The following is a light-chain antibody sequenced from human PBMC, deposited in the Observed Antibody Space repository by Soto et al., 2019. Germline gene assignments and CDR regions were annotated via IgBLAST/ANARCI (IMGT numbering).Light chain of an antibody. Sequence: DIQMTQSPSSLSASVGDRVTITCRASQSISSWLAWYQQKPGKAPKLLIYKASSLESGVPSRFSGSGSGTDFTLTISRLDPEDFAVYYCQQYGSSLLTFGGGTKVDIK. V-gene: IGKV1-5*03. J-gene: IGKJ4*01. CDR2: KAS. CDR1: QSISSW. CDR3: QQYGSSLLT.